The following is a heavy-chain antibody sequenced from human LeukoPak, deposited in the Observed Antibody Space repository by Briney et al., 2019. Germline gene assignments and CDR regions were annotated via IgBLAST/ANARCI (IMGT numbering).Heavy chain of an antibody. Sequence: GGSLRLSCAASGFTFSNYWMHWVRQAPGKGLVWVSRINSDGINTSYADSVKGRFAISRDNAKNTLNLQMNSLRAEDTTVYCCARDLGQYYDTSDNWFDPWGQGTLVTVSS. CDR1: GFTFSNYW. D-gene: IGHD3-22*01. CDR2: INSDGINT. J-gene: IGHJ5*02. CDR3: ARDLGQYYDTSDNWFDP. V-gene: IGHV3-74*01.